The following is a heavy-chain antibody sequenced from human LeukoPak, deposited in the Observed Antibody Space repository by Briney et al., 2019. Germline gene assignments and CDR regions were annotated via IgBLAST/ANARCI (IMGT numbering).Heavy chain of an antibody. Sequence: SVKVSCKATGGTFSSYAISWVRQAPGQGLEWMGGIIPIFGTANYAQKFQGRVTITTDESTSTAYMELSSLRSEDTAVYYCARARLVYYYMDVWGKGTTVTVSS. CDR3: ARARLVYYYMDV. CDR2: IIPIFGTA. CDR1: GGTFSSYA. J-gene: IGHJ6*03. D-gene: IGHD6-6*01. V-gene: IGHV1-69*05.